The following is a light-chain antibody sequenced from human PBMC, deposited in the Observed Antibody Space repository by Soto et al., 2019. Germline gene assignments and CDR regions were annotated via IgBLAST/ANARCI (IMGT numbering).Light chain of an antibody. V-gene: IGLV1-36*01. CDR2: DDN. J-gene: IGLJ3*02. CDR3: AAWDDSLNGPL. Sequence: QSVLTQPPSVSAAPGQKVTISCSGSSSNIGNNAVNWYQQLPGKAPKLLIHDDNRESSGVSHRFSGSNSGTSASLAISDLQSEDEAHYYCAAWDDSLNGPLFGGGTKLTVL. CDR1: SSNIGNNA.